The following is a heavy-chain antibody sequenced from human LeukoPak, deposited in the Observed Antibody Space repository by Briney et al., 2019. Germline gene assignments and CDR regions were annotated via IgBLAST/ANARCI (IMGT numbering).Heavy chain of an antibody. CDR3: ARHYHKGSGSYMPFHI. J-gene: IGHJ3*02. D-gene: IGHD3-10*01. CDR2: IDFSRNY. Sequence: SAALSLTCTVSSSSISSSTYYWGWIRQPPGMGLECIGGIDFSRNYFYNPSLKSRVTISVDTSKNQIYLKMSSVTAADTAVYYCARHYHKGSGSYMPFHIWGQGTMVTVSS. V-gene: IGHV4-39*01. CDR1: SSSISSSTYY.